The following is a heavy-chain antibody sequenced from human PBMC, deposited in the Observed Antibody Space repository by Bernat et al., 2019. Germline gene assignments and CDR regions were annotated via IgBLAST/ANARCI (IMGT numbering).Heavy chain of an antibody. D-gene: IGHD3-16*02. CDR1: GFTFSDYI. Sequence: EVQLVESGGGLVKPGGSLRLSCAASGFTFSDYIMNWVRQAPGKGLEWVSSISSSSSYIYYADSVRGRFTISRDNAKNSLYLQVNSLRAEDTAVYYCARRSFNRVDDNIFDYWGQGTLVTVSS. J-gene: IGHJ4*02. CDR2: ISSSSSYI. CDR3: ARRSFNRVDDNIFDY. V-gene: IGHV3-21*01.